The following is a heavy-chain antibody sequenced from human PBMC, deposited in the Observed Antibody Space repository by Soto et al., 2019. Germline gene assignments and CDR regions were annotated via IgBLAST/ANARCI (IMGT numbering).Heavy chain of an antibody. V-gene: IGHV3-72*01. D-gene: IGHD2-2*01. Sequence: GGSLRLSCAASGFTFSDHYMDWVRQAPGKGLEWVGRTRNKANSYTTEYAASVKGRFTISRDDSKNSRYLQMNSLKTEDTAVYYCARGSVEVVWVGQGDYYGMDVWGQGTTVTVSS. CDR1: GFTFSDHY. CDR3: ARGSVEVVWVGQGDYYGMDV. J-gene: IGHJ6*02. CDR2: TRNKANSYTT.